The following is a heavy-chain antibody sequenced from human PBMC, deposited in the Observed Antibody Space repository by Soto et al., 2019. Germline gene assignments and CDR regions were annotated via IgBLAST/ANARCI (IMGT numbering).Heavy chain of an antibody. V-gene: IGHV3-15*01. CDR1: GFTFSDVW. D-gene: IGHD1-26*01. J-gene: IGHJ3*01. CDR3: TTGRDL. Sequence: EVQLVESGGGLVKPGGSLRLSCVASGFTFSDVWMSWVRQVPGKGLEWVGHIRSKAQGGTTDTAAPVKGRFTITRDDAKDTLYLQMNSRKSEDTALYYCTTGRDLWGQGTMVTVSS. CDR2: IRSKAQGGTT.